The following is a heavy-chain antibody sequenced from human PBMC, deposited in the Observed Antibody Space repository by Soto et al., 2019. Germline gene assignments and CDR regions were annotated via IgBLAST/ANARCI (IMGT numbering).Heavy chain of an antibody. CDR1: GYTFTSYG. J-gene: IGHJ4*02. CDR3: ARDHDILTGYSPGDY. CDR2: ISAYNGNT. D-gene: IGHD3-9*01. V-gene: IGHV1-18*04. Sequence: ASVKVSCKASGYTFTSYGISWVRQAPGQGLEWMGWISAYNGNTNYAQKLQGRVTMTTDTSTSTAYMELRSLRSDDTAVYYCARDHDILTGYSPGDYWGQGTLVTISS.